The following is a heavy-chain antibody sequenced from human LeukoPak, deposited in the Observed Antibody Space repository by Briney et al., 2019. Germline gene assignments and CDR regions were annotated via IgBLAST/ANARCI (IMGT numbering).Heavy chain of an antibody. CDR2: IGSAGDT. V-gene: IGHV3-13*04. CDR3: ARAGGWGRHRGGFDY. CDR1: GFTLSNYD. J-gene: IGHJ4*02. D-gene: IGHD3-16*01. Sequence: GGSLRLSCAASGFTLSNYDMHWVRRAPGKGLEWVSAIGSAGDTYYLGSVEGRFTISRENAKSTLYLQMNSLKAGDTAVYYCARAGGWGRHRGGFDYWGQGTLVTVSS.